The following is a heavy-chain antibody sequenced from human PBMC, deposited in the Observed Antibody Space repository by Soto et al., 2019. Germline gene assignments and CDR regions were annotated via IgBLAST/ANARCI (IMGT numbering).Heavy chain of an antibody. CDR3: AKDMGSGWYSAFDI. CDR2: ISYDGSNK. CDR1: GFTFSSYG. J-gene: IGHJ3*02. D-gene: IGHD6-19*01. V-gene: IGHV3-30*18. Sequence: GGSLRLSCAASGFTFSSYGMRWVRQAPGKGLEWVAVISYDGSNKYYADSVKGRFTISRDNSKNTLYLQMNSLRAEDTAVYYCAKDMGSGWYSAFDIWGQGTIVTVSS.